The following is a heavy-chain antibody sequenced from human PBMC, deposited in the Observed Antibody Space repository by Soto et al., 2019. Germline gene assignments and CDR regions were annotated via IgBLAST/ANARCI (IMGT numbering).Heavy chain of an antibody. CDR3: ARGGRAYCGGDCYPIEYFQH. CDR2: IYYSGNT. CDR1: GGSISSGDYY. J-gene: IGHJ1*01. Sequence: QVQLQESGPGLVKPSQTLSLTCTVSGGSISSGDYYWSWIRQPPGKGLECIGYIYYSGNTYYNPSLKSRVTISVDTSKNQFSLKLSSVTAADTAVYYCARGGRAYCGGDCYPIEYFQHWGQGTLVTVSS. V-gene: IGHV4-30-4*01. D-gene: IGHD2-21*02.